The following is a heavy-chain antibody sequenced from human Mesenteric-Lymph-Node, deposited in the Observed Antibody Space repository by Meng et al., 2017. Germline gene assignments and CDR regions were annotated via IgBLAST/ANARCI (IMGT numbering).Heavy chain of an antibody. CDR3: SREGPDSSRWRLTDY. Sequence: LSLTCAASGFTFDDYAMHWVRQAPGKGLEWVSGISWNSGSIGYADSVKGRFTISRDNSKNTLYLQLDSLRAEDTAVYYCSREGPDSSRWRLTDYWGQGTLVTVSS. V-gene: IGHV3-9*01. J-gene: IGHJ4*02. CDR2: ISWNSGSI. CDR1: GFTFDDYA. D-gene: IGHD6-13*01.